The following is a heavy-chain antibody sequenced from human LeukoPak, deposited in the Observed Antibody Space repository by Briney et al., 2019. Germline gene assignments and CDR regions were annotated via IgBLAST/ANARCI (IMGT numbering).Heavy chain of an antibody. CDR2: IYYSGST. CDR1: GGSISSSSYY. V-gene: IGHV4-39*07. Sequence: PSETLSLTCTVSGGSISSSSYYWGWIRQPPGKGLEWIGSIYYSGSTYYNPSLKSRVTISVDTSKNQFSLKLSSVTAADTAVYYCARVIWSGYSMSWFDPWGQGTLVTVSS. D-gene: IGHD3-3*01. CDR3: ARVIWSGYSMSWFDP. J-gene: IGHJ5*02.